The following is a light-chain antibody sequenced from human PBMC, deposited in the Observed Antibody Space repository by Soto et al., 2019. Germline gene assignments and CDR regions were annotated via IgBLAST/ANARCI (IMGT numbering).Light chain of an antibody. CDR1: QGIGND. Sequence: QMPQSPSSLSASLGDRFTITCRTSQGIGNDLVWFQQKPGKAPKLLIYAASTLQSGVPSRFSGSGSGTEFTLTITSLQPDDFATYYCQQYNSYPWTFGQGTKVDIK. J-gene: IGKJ1*01. CDR3: QQYNSYPWT. V-gene: IGKV1-17*01. CDR2: AAS.